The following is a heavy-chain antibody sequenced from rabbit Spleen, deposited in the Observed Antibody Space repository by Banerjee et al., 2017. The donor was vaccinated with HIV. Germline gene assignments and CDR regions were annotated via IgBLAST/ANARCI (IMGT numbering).Heavy chain of an antibody. CDR1: GFSFSSSDY. Sequence: QSLEESGGGLVQPEGSLALTCKASGFSFSSSDYICWVRQAPGKGLEWISCIAGSSSGFTYSATWAKGRFTISKTSSTTVTLQMTSLTVADTATYFCARDGVSGAYIDGKFELWGQGTLVTVS. CDR3: ARDGVSGAYIDGKFEL. J-gene: IGHJ4*01. V-gene: IGHV1S40*01. CDR2: IAGSSSGFT. D-gene: IGHD6-1*01.